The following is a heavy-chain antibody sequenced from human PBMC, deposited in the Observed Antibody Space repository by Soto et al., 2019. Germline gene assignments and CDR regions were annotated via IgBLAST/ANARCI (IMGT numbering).Heavy chain of an antibody. CDR1: GFTFSSYS. J-gene: IGHJ6*02. CDR3: ARDSSYPYYYYYGMDV. V-gene: IGHV3-48*02. D-gene: IGHD2-15*01. Sequence: GGSLRLSCAASGFTFSSYSMNWVRQAPGKGLEWVSYISSSSSTIYYADSVKGRFTISRDNAKNSLYLQMNSLRDEETAVYYCARDSSYPYYYYYGMDVWGQGATVTVSS. CDR2: ISSSSSTI.